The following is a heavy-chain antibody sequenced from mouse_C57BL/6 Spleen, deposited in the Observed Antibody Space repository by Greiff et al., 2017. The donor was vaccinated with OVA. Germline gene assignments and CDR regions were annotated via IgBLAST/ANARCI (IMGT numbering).Heavy chain of an antibody. D-gene: IGHD1-1*01. CDR1: GYAFSSSW. V-gene: IGHV1-82*01. CDR2: IYPGDGDT. J-gene: IGHJ4*01. CDR3: ARLFDYYGNYAMDY. Sequence: QVQLQQSGPELVKPGASVKISCKASGYAFSSSWMNWVKQRPGKGLEWIGRIYPGDGDTNYNGKFKGKATLTADKSSSTAYMQLSSLTSEDSAVYFCARLFDYYGNYAMDYWGQGTSVTVSS.